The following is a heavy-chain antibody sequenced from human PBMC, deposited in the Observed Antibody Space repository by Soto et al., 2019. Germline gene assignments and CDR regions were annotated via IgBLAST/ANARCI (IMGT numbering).Heavy chain of an antibody. J-gene: IGHJ5*02. D-gene: IGHD2-21*01. CDR2: IYHSGST. Sequence: SDTLSLTCAVSGGSLSSGGYSWSWIRQPPGKGLEWIGYIYHSGSTYYNPSLKSRVTISVDRSKNQFSLKLSSVTAEDTAVYYCARIPSPWGQGTLVPVSS. V-gene: IGHV4-30-2*01. CDR3: ARIPSP. CDR1: GGSLSSGGYS.